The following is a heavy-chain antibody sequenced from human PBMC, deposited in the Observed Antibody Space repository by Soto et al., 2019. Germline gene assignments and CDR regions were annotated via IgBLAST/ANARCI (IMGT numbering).Heavy chain of an antibody. CDR3: ARGDATVVMGGMDV. D-gene: IGHD4-17*01. V-gene: IGHV4-31*03. CDR1: GGSISSGGYY. CDR2: IYYSGST. J-gene: IGHJ6*02. Sequence: QVQLQESGPGLVKPSQTLSLTCTVSGGSISSGGYYWSWIRQHPGKGQEWIGYIYYSGSTYYNPSLKSRVTISVDTSKNQFSLKLSSVTAADTAVYYCARGDATVVMGGMDVWGQGTTVTVSS.